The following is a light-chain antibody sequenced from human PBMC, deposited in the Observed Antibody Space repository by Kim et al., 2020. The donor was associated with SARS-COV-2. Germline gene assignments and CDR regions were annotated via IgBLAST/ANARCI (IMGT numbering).Light chain of an antibody. V-gene: IGLV2-14*03. Sequence: PGQSITISCTGTSSDVGGYNYVSWYQQHPGKAPKLMIYDVSNRPSGVSNRFSGSKSGNTASLTISGLQAEDEADYYCSSYTSSYVFGTGTKVTVL. CDR1: SSDVGGYNY. J-gene: IGLJ1*01. CDR2: DVS. CDR3: SSYTSSYV.